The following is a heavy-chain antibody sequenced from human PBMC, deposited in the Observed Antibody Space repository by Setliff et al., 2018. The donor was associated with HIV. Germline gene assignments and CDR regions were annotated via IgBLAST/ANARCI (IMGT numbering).Heavy chain of an antibody. J-gene: IGHJ4*02. CDR1: GGSINNYY. V-gene: IGHV4-59*01. CDR2: IYYSGSN. D-gene: IGHD3-22*01. Sequence: PSETLSLTCTVSGGSINNYYWSWIRQPPGKGLEWIGFIYYSGSNNYNPSLKSRVTISVDTSTNQFSLELNSVTAADTAVYYCARVSAGKDYYDSSGYYYRFDYWGQGTLGTSPQ. CDR3: ARVSAGKDYYDSSGYYYRFDY.